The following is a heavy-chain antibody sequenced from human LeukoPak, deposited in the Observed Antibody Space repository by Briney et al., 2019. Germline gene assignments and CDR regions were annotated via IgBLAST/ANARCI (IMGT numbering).Heavy chain of an antibody. CDR3: ARDRQLGSSGYYAAY. CDR2: ISAYNENT. J-gene: IGHJ4*02. D-gene: IGHD3-22*01. Sequence: GASVKVSCKASGYTFSSYGISWVRQAPGQGLEWMGWISAYNENTNYAQKVQGRVTLTTETSTSTAYMELRSLRSDDTAVYYCARDRQLGSSGYYAAYWGQGTLVTVSS. CDR1: GYTFSSYG. V-gene: IGHV1-18*01.